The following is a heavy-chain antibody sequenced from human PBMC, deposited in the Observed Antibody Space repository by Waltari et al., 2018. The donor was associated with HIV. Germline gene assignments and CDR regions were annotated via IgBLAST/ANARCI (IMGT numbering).Heavy chain of an antibody. Sequence: QVQLQQWGAGLLKPSETLSLTCAVYGGSFSGYYWSWIRQPPGKGLEWIGEINHSGSTNYNPSLKSRVTISVDTSKNQFSLKLSSVTAADTAVYYCARVVDSSSWYIDYWGQGTLVTVSS. CDR3: ARVVDSSSWYIDY. J-gene: IGHJ4*02. CDR2: INHSGST. D-gene: IGHD6-13*01. V-gene: IGHV4-34*01. CDR1: GGSFSGYY.